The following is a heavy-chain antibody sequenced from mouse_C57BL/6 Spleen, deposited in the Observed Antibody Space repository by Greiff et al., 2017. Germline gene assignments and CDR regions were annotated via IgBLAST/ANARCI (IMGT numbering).Heavy chain of an antibody. Sequence: QVHVKQPGAELVMPGASVKLSCKASGYTFTSYWMHWVKQRPGQGLEWIGEIDPSDSYTNYNQKFKGKSTLTVDKSSSTAYMQLSSLTSEDSAVYYCARSVGWLPSMDYWGQGTSVTVSS. CDR1: GYTFTSYW. CDR3: ARSVGWLPSMDY. J-gene: IGHJ4*01. D-gene: IGHD2-3*01. V-gene: IGHV1-69*01. CDR2: IDPSDSYT.